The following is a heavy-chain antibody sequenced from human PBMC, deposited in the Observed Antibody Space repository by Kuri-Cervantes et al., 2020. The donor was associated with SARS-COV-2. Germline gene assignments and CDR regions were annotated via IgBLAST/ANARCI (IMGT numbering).Heavy chain of an antibody. CDR2: ISSDGSIR. J-gene: IGHJ6*02. Sequence: GGSLRLSCEGSGFMFTTYAMHWVRQAPGKGLEWVALISSDGSIRHYGDSVKGRFIISREDSKNTLYLQMNSLRVEDTAVYYCARAGSGNYYIPFYYFGLDVWGQGITVTVSS. CDR3: ARAGSGNYYIPFYYFGLDV. D-gene: IGHD3-10*01. CDR1: GFMFTTYA. V-gene: IGHV3-30*03.